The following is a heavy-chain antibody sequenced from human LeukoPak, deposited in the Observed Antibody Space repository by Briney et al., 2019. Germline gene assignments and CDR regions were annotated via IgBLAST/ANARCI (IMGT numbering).Heavy chain of an antibody. Sequence: PGGSLRLSCAASGFTFSSYSMNWVRQAPGKGLEWVSYISSSSSTIYYADSVKGRFTISRDNAKNSLYLQMNSLRAEDTAVYYCARGIMVRGVIWAYWGQGTLVTVSS. CDR2: ISSSSSTI. CDR1: GFTFSSYS. V-gene: IGHV3-48*01. D-gene: IGHD3-10*01. CDR3: ARGIMVRGVIWAY. J-gene: IGHJ4*02.